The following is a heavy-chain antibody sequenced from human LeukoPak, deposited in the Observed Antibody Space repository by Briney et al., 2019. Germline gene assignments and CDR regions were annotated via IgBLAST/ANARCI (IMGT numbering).Heavy chain of an antibody. V-gene: IGHV4-39*07. CDR3: ARINGYYYDSSGYRDDAFDI. J-gene: IGHJ3*02. CDR1: GGSISSSSYY. Sequence: SSETLSLTCTVSGGSISSSSYYWGWIRQPPRKGLEWIGSIYYSGSTYYNPSLKSRVTISVDTSKNQFSLKLSSVTAADTAVYYCARINGYYYDSSGYRDDAFDIWGQGTMVTVSS. D-gene: IGHD3-22*01. CDR2: IYYSGST.